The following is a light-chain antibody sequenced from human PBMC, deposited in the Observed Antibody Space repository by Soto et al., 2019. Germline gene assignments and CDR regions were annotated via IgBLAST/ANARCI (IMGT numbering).Light chain of an antibody. CDR3: QHRNNWPGFT. Sequence: EIVLTQSPATLSLSPGERATLSCRASQSLSSYLAWYQQKPGQAPRLLIYDASNRATGIPARFSGSGSGTDFTLTISSLEPEDFAVDYFQHRNNWPGFTFGPGTKVDIK. CDR2: DAS. J-gene: IGKJ3*01. V-gene: IGKV3-11*01. CDR1: QSLSSY.